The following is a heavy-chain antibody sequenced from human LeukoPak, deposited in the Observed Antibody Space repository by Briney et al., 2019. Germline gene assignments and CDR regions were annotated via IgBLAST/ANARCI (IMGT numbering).Heavy chain of an antibody. Sequence: PSGTLSLTCTVSGGSISSYYWSWIRQPPGKGLEWIGYIYYSGSTNYNPSLKSRVTISVDTSKNQFSLKLSSVTAADTAVYYCARDRSSSSLPSYYYGMDVWGQGTTVTVSS. CDR3: ARDRSSSSLPSYYYGMDV. J-gene: IGHJ6*02. V-gene: IGHV4-59*01. D-gene: IGHD6-13*01. CDR2: IYYSGST. CDR1: GGSISSYY.